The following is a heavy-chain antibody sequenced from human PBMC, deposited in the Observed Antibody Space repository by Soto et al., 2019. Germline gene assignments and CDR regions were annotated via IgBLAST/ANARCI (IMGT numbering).Heavy chain of an antibody. CDR1: GGSISSYY. J-gene: IGHJ5*02. CDR3: ARVYYYGSGSYSNWFDP. V-gene: IGHV4-59*01. Sequence: PSETLSLSCTVSGGSISSYYWSLIRQPPGKGLEWIGYIYYSGSTNYNPSLKSRVTISVDTSKNQFSLKLSSVTAADTAVYYCARVYYYGSGSYSNWFDPWGQGTLVTVSA. CDR2: IYYSGST. D-gene: IGHD3-10*01.